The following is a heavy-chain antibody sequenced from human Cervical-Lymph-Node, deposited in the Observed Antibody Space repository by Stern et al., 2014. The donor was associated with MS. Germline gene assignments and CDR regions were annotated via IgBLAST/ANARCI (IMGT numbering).Heavy chain of an antibody. V-gene: IGHV3-7*01. D-gene: IGHD6-6*01. CDR3: ARVAEYSSSSQFRCSDY. Sequence: EVQLVESGGGLVQPGGSLRLSCAASGFTFSDFWMHWVRQAPGKGLEWVANITQDGREHYYVDSVKGRFTISRDNAKNSLYLEMNGLRAEDTAVYYCARVAEYSSSSQFRCSDYWGQGALVTVSS. J-gene: IGHJ4*02. CDR2: ITQDGREH. CDR1: GFTFSDFW.